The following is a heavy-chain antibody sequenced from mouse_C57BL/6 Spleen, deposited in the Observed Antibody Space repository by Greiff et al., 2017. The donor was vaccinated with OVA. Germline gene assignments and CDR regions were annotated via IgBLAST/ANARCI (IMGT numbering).Heavy chain of an antibody. V-gene: IGHV1-4*01. CDR1: GYTFTSYT. Sequence: QVHVKQSGAELARPGASVKMSCKASGYTFTSYTMHWVKQRPGQGLEWIGYINPSSGYTKYNQKFKDKATLTADKSSSTAYMQLSSLTSEDSADYYCARTGSSYDWYFDVWGTGTTVTVST. CDR3: ARTGSSYDWYFDV. D-gene: IGHD1-1*01. J-gene: IGHJ1*03. CDR2: INPSSGYT.